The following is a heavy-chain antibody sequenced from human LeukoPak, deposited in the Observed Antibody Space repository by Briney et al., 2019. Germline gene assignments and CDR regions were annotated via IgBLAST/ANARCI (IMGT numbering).Heavy chain of an antibody. V-gene: IGHV1-18*01. J-gene: IGHJ4*02. CDR2: ISGYNGDT. D-gene: IGHD1-26*01. CDR3: ARSGRGTYYYFDW. CDR1: GYSFTRYG. Sequence: ASVKVSCKASGYSFTRYGMSWVRQAPGQGPEWMGWISGYNGDTNYAQKFQGRVTVTADTSTSTAYMEVRSLRPDDTAVYYCARSGRGTYYYFDWWGQGTLVTVSS.